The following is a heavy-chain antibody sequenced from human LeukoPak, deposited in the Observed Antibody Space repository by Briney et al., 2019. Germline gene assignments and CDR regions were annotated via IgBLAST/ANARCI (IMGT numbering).Heavy chain of an antibody. CDR1: GFTFSSYW. D-gene: IGHD5-18*01. CDR2: IKQDGSEK. V-gene: IGHV3-7*04. Sequence: PGGSLRLSCAASGFTFSSYWMSWVRQAPGKGPEWVANIKQDGSEKYYVDSVKGRFTISRDNAKNSLYLQMNSLRAEDTAVYYCARGLRYSYGYYFDYWGQGTLVTVSS. CDR3: ARGLRYSYGYYFDY. J-gene: IGHJ4*02.